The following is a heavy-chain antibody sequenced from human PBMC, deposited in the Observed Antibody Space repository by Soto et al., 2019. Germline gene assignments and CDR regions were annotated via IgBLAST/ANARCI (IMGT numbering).Heavy chain of an antibody. D-gene: IGHD6-13*01. Sequence: TSETLSLTCTVSGGSISSGDYYWSWIRQPPGKGLEWIGYIYYSGSTYYNPSLKSRVTISVDTSKNQFSLKLSSVTAADTAVYYCDRERPDGSRLDPWGQGTLVT. J-gene: IGHJ5*02. CDR2: IYYSGST. CDR1: GGSISSGDYY. V-gene: IGHV4-30-4*01. CDR3: DRERPDGSRLDP.